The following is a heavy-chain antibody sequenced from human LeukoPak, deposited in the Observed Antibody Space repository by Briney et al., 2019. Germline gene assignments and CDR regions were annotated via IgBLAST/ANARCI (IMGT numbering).Heavy chain of an antibody. J-gene: IGHJ6*03. D-gene: IGHD6-19*01. CDR3: AREDSSGWYTKKHYYYYYYMDV. CDR1: GFTFSSYW. Sequence: GGSLRLSCAASGFTFSSYWMSWVRQAPGKGLEWVANIKQDGSEKYYVDSVKGRFTISRDNAKNSLYLQMNSLRAEDTAVYYCAREDSSGWYTKKHYYYYYYMDVWGKGTTVTVSS. V-gene: IGHV3-7*01. CDR2: IKQDGSEK.